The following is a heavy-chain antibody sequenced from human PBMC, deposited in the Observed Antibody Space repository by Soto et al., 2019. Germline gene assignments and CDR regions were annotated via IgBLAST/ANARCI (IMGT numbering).Heavy chain of an antibody. V-gene: IGHV1-8*01. CDR3: AIAYNWNSECDS. J-gene: IGHJ4*02. CDR2: MNPNNGNT. CDR1: GYTFTSYD. D-gene: IGHD1-7*01. Sequence: QEQLVQSGAEVKKPGASVNVSCKASGYTFTSYDINWVRQATGQGLEWMGWMNPNNGNTGYAQKFQGRVTMTRNTSISTAYMELSSLRSEDTAVYYCAIAYNWNSECDSWGQGTLVTVSS.